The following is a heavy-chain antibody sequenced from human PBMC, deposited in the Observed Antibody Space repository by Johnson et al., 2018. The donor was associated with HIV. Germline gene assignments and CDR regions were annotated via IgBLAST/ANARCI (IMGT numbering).Heavy chain of an antibody. CDR2: IGTAGDT. V-gene: IGHV3-13*01. Sequence: VQLVESGGGLVQPGGSLRLSCAASGFTFSSYAMHWVRQAPGKGLEWVSAIGTAGDTYYPGSVKGRFTISRENAKNSLYLQMNSLRAGDTAVYYCARAGGSGSSGWYDAFDIWGQGTMVTVSS. CDR1: GFTFSSYA. D-gene: IGHD6-19*01. J-gene: IGHJ3*02. CDR3: ARAGGSGSSGWYDAFDI.